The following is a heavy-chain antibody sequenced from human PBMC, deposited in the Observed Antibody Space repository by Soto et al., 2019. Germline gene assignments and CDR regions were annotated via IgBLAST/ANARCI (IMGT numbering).Heavy chain of an antibody. CDR2: IYYLGST. Sequence: SETLSLTCSVSGGSMSEYFWSWIRQSPGKGLEWIGYIYYLGSTDYNPSLKSRVTISVDTSKRQFSLRLTSVTAADTAVYYCARDGYDGSGSPYPAYWGPGTLVTVSS. CDR1: GGSMSEYF. V-gene: IGHV4-59*01. CDR3: ARDGYDGSGSPYPAY. D-gene: IGHD3-10*01. J-gene: IGHJ4*02.